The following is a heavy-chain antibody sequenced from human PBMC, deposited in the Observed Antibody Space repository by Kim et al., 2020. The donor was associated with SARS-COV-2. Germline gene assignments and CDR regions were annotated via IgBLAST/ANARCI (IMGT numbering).Heavy chain of an antibody. CDR2: ISYDGSNK. Sequence: GGSLRLSCAASGFTFSSYAMHWVRQAPGKGLEWVAVISYDGSNKYYADSVKGRFTISRDNSKNTLYLQMNSLRAEDTAVYYCARDLVRGVINLDYGMDVWGQGTTVTVSS. J-gene: IGHJ6*02. D-gene: IGHD3-10*01. CDR1: GFTFSSYA. V-gene: IGHV3-30*04. CDR3: ARDLVRGVINLDYGMDV.